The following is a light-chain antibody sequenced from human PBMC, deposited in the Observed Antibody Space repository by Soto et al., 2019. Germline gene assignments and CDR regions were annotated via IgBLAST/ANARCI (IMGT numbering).Light chain of an antibody. CDR1: QSVSSD. Sequence: EIVMTQSPATLSVSPGERATLSCRASQSVSSDLAWYQQKPGQTPRLLIYGASTRATGIPARFSGSGSGTELTLIISSLQSEDFAVHYCQQYNNWPPYTFGHGTKLEVK. J-gene: IGKJ2*01. CDR3: QQYNNWPPYT. V-gene: IGKV3-15*01. CDR2: GAS.